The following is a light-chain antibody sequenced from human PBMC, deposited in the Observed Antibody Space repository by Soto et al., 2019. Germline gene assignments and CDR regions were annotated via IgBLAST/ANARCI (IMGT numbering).Light chain of an antibody. J-gene: IGKJ1*01. Sequence: DIQMTQSPSSLSASVGDRVTITCRASQSISSYLNWYQQKPGKAPKLLIYAASSLQSGVPSRFSGSGSGTDFTLTISSLQPEDFAYYYCQQSYSTLWTFGQGTKVEIK. CDR3: QQSYSTLWT. V-gene: IGKV1-39*01. CDR2: AAS. CDR1: QSISSY.